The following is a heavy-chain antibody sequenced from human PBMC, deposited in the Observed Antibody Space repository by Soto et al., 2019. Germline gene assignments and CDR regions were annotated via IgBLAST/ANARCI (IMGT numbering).Heavy chain of an antibody. V-gene: IGHV3-15*01. CDR2: IKSKTDGGTT. CDR1: GFTFSNAW. J-gene: IGHJ6*02. CDR3: TTGLVRRRGGMDV. D-gene: IGHD4-17*01. Sequence: EVQLVESGGGLVKPGGSLRLSCAASGFTFSNAWMSWVRQAPGKGLEWVGRIKSKTDGGTTDYAAPVKGRFTISRDDSKNTLYLQMNTLKTEDTAVYYCTTGLVRRRGGMDVWGQGTTVTVSS.